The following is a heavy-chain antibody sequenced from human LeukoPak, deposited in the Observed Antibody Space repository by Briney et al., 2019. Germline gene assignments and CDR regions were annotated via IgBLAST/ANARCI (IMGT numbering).Heavy chain of an antibody. CDR3: ARDSFELGTVMDV. CDR2: ISSSSSYI. D-gene: IGHD1-14*01. V-gene: IGHV3-21*01. Sequence: VQLVESGGGVVQPGRSLRLSCAASGFTFSSYSMNWVRQAPGKGLEWVSSISSSSSYIYYADSVKGRFTISRDNAKNSLYLQMNSLRAEDTAVYYCARDSFELGTVMDVWGKGTTVTVSS. J-gene: IGHJ6*03. CDR1: GFTFSSYS.